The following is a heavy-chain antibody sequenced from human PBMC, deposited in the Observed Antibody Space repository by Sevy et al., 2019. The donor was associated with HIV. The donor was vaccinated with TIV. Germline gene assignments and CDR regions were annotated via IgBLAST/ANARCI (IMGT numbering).Heavy chain of an antibody. Sequence: GGSLRLSCAASGFTFSSYEMNWVRQAPGKGLEWVSYISSSCSTIYYADSVKGRFTISRDNAKNSLYLQMNSLRAEDTAVYYCARESFGYSSSWSNAFDIWGQGTMVTVSS. D-gene: IGHD6-13*01. V-gene: IGHV3-48*03. CDR1: GFTFSSYE. CDR2: ISSSCSTI. CDR3: ARESFGYSSSWSNAFDI. J-gene: IGHJ3*02.